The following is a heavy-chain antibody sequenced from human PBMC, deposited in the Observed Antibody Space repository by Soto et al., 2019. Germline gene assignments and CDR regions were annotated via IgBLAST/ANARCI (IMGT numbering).Heavy chain of an antibody. CDR3: ATSIAARPPYYYYGMDV. CDR1: GYTFTSYA. Sequence: SVKVSCNASGYTFTSYAMHWVRQAPGQRLEWMGWINAGNGNTKYSQKFQGRVTITRVTSAITAYMELSSLRSEDTAVYYCATSIAARPPYYYYGMDVWGRGTTVTVSS. J-gene: IGHJ6*02. D-gene: IGHD6-6*01. V-gene: IGHV1-3*01. CDR2: INAGNGNT.